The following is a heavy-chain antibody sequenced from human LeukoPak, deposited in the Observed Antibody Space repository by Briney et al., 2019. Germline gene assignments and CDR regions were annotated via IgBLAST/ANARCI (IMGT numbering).Heavy chain of an antibody. CDR1: GGSISSSTYY. J-gene: IGHJ5*02. D-gene: IGHD1-26*01. CDR2: IYYSGST. V-gene: IGHV4-39*01. CDR3: ARGAPRGERLGWFDP. Sequence: SETLSLTCTVSGGSISSSTYYWGWIRQPPGKGLEWHGSIYYSGSTYYNPSLKSRVTISVDTSKNQFSLKLSSVTAADTAVYYCARGAPRGERLGWFDPWGQGTLVTVSS.